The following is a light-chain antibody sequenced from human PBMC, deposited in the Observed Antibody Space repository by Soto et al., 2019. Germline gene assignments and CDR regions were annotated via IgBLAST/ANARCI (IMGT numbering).Light chain of an antibody. V-gene: IGLV1-51*02. J-gene: IGLJ3*02. Sequence: QSVLTQPPSVSAAPGQKVTISCSGSSSNIGNNYVSWYQQLPGTAPKLLIYENNKRPSGIPGRFSGSKSGTSATLGITGLQTGDEADYYCGTWDSSLSAGLFGGGTKLTVL. CDR3: GTWDSSLSAGL. CDR2: ENN. CDR1: SSNIGNNY.